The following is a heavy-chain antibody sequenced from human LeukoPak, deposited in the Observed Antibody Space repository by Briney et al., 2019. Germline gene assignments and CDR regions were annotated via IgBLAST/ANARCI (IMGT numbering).Heavy chain of an antibody. D-gene: IGHD1-20*01. J-gene: IGHJ4*02. CDR3: ARAIITGFDY. Sequence: GGSLRLSCAASGFSFNSYSMNWVRQAPGKGLEWVSSISSSGSYKYYADSVKGRFTISRDNAKNSLYLQMNSLRAEDTAVYYCARAIITGFDYCGQGALVTVSS. CDR1: GFSFNSYS. CDR2: ISSSGSYK. V-gene: IGHV3-21*01.